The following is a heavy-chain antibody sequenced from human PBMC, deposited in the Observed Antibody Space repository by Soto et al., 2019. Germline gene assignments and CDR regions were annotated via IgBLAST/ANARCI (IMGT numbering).Heavy chain of an antibody. D-gene: IGHD3-3*01. V-gene: IGHV3-11*06. J-gene: IGHJ6*02. CDR2: INIRGTYT. Sequence: PGGSLRLSCAASGFKFPDYHMTWIRQAQGKGLEWISYINIRGTYTTYADSVRGRFTVSRDNAKNSLYLQMDSLTGEDTAVYYCACVAPTIFGAQFHQNLVDVWGQGNMVTVAS. CDR3: ACVAPTIFGAQFHQNLVDV. CDR1: GFKFPDYH.